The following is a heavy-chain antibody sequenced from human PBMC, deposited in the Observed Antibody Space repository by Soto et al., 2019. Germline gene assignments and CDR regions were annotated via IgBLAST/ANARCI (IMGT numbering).Heavy chain of an antibody. J-gene: IGHJ4*02. CDR2: INPNSGGT. V-gene: IGHV1-2*04. CDR3: ARAPRPPTTVSGFYFDY. D-gene: IGHD4-4*01. CDR1: GYTFTGLY. Sequence: APVKVSCKASGYTFTGLYMHWVRQAPGQRFEWMGWINPNSGGTNYAQKFQGWVTMTRDTSISTAYMELSRLRSDDTAVYYCARAPRPPTTVSGFYFDYWGQGTLVTVSS.